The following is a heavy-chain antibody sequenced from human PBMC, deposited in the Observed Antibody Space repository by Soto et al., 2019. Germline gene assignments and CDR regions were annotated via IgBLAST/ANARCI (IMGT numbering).Heavy chain of an antibody. CDR2: VNPTVGTT. Sequence: VASVKVSCKXSGYTFTRYFMHWVRQAPGQGLEWMGVVNPTVGTTTYAQKFQGRVTMTRDTSTSTVYMELSSLRSDDTALYYCARDSYSSSSPQYYFDYWGQGTLVTVSS. J-gene: IGHJ4*02. D-gene: IGHD6-13*01. CDR1: GYTFTRYF. V-gene: IGHV1-46*01. CDR3: ARDSYSSSSPQYYFDY.